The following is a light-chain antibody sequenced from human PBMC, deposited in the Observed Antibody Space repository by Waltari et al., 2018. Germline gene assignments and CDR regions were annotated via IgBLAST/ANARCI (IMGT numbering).Light chain of an antibody. CDR3: SSYTSSSTYV. Sequence: QSALTQPASVSGSPGQSITISCTGTSSDVGGYNYVSWYQQHPGKAPKLMIYDVSNRPSGFSNRFTGSKSGNTASRTISGLQAEDEADYYCSSYTSSSTYVFGTGTKVTVL. CDR1: SSDVGGYNY. CDR2: DVS. J-gene: IGLJ1*01. V-gene: IGLV2-14*03.